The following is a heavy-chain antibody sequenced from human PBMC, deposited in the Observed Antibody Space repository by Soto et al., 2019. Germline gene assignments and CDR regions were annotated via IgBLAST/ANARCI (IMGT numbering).Heavy chain of an antibody. CDR2: IRPIFGTA. Sequence: GASVKVCCNAAGVTFSSYAISCVRQAPGQGLEWMGGIRPIFGTANYAQKFQGRVRITADESTSRAYMELSSLRAEDTGVYYFARFMAEFLSGYYYYYYGMDVWGQGRTVTVSS. V-gene: IGHV1-69*01. J-gene: IGHJ6*02. CDR3: ARFMAEFLSGYYYYYYGMDV. CDR1: GVTFSSYA. D-gene: IGHD3-3*01.